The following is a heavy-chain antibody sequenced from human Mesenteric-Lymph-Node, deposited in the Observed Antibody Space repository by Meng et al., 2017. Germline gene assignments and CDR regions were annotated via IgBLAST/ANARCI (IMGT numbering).Heavy chain of an antibody. CDR1: GYTFTAFY. CDR2: ISPNNGGT. J-gene: IGHJ4*02. D-gene: IGHD1-26*01. V-gene: IGHV1-2*02. Sequence: ASVKVSCKASGYTFTAFYIHWVRQAPGQGLEWMGWISPNNGGTKYARKFEGRVTMTRDRSVRTTYMELSGLRSDDTAVYYCASTLSRPHTNFRYWGQGTLVTVSS. CDR3: ASTLSRPHTNFRY.